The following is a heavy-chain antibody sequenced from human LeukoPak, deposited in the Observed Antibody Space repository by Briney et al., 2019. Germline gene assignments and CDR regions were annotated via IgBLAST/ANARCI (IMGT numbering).Heavy chain of an antibody. Sequence: KTSETLSLTCAVYGGSFSGYYWSWIRQPPGKGLEWIGEINHSGSTNYNPSLKSRVTISVDTSKNQFSLKLSSVTAADTAVYYCARDGSSPYYYYGMDVWGQGTTVTVSS. V-gene: IGHV4-34*01. CDR2: INHSGST. CDR3: ARDGSSPYYYYGMDV. CDR1: GGSFSGYY. J-gene: IGHJ6*02. D-gene: IGHD1-26*01.